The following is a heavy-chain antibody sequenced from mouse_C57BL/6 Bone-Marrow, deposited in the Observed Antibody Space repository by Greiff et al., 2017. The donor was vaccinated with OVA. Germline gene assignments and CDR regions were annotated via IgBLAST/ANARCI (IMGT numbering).Heavy chain of an antibody. CDR3: VREGRLLPSWFAY. CDR2: IRSKSNNYAT. CDR1: GFSFNTYA. D-gene: IGHD2-3*01. V-gene: IGHV10-1*01. Sequence: EVQLVESGGGLVQPKGSLKLSCAASGFSFNTYAMNWVRQAPGQGLEWVARIRSKSNNYATYYADSVKDRFTISRDDSESMLYLQMNNLKTEDTAMYYCVREGRLLPSWFAYWGQGTLVTVSA. J-gene: IGHJ3*01.